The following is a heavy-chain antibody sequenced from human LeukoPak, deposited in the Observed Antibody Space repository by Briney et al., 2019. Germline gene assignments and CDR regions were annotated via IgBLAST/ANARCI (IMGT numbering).Heavy chain of an antibody. V-gene: IGHV1-8*01. J-gene: IGHJ3*02. CDR1: GYTFDTSS. Sequence: ASVKVSCKAFGYTFDTSSISWVRQAPGQRLEWMGWISPNNGNTHYAQGVQGRVTMTRNTSISTAYMELSSLRSEDTAVYYCASRYQLLSSDAFDIWGQGTMATVSS. D-gene: IGHD2-2*01. CDR3: ASRYQLLSSDAFDI. CDR2: ISPNNGNT.